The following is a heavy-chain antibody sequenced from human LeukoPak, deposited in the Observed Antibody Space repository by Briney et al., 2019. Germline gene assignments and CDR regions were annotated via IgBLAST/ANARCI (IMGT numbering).Heavy chain of an antibody. Sequence: GGSLRLPCAVSGFTFSDYYMSWIRQAPGKGLEWVSYISSSGSTIYYADSVKGRFTISRDNAKNSLYLQMNSLRAEDTAVYYCARGGYDILTGYYKIWGAFDIWGQGTMVTVSS. CDR3: ARGGYDILTGYYKIWGAFDI. J-gene: IGHJ3*02. V-gene: IGHV3-11*01. CDR2: ISSSGSTI. CDR1: GFTFSDYY. D-gene: IGHD3-9*01.